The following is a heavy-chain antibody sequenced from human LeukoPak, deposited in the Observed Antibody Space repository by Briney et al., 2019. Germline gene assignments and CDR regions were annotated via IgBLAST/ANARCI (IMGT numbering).Heavy chain of an antibody. J-gene: IGHJ4*02. Sequence: GGSLRLSCAASGFIYSSYSMNWVRQAPGKGLEWISYINSGGTTMYYADSVKGRFTISRDNAKNSLYLQMNSLRAEDTAVYYCARGGPYYFDSDEYWGQGTLVTVSS. CDR1: GFIYSSYS. CDR3: ARGGPYYFDSDEY. V-gene: IGHV3-48*04. D-gene: IGHD3-22*01. CDR2: INSGGTTM.